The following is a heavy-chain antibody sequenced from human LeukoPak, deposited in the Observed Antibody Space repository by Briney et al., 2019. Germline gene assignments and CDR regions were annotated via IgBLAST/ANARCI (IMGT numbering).Heavy chain of an antibody. CDR2: INSDGSST. CDR3: TRGPPDGSGNYYPGDF. Sequence: GGSLRLSCAAPGFTFSSYWMHWVRQAPGKGLVWVSRINSDGSSTSYADSVKGRFTISRDNAKNTLYLQMNSLRVEDTAVYYCTRGPPDGSGNYYPGDFWGQGTLVTVSS. CDR1: GFTFSSYW. J-gene: IGHJ4*02. D-gene: IGHD3-10*01. V-gene: IGHV3-74*01.